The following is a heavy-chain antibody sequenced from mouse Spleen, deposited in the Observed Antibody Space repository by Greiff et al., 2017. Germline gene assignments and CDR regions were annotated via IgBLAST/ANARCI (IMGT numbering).Heavy chain of an antibody. D-gene: IGHD2-2*01. CDR1: GYSITSGYY. V-gene: IGHV3-6*01. J-gene: IGHJ4*01. CDR2: ISYDGSN. Sequence: ESGPGLVKPSQSLSLTCSVTGYSITSGYYWNWIRQFPGNKLEWMGYISYDGSNNYNPSLKNRISITRDTSKNQFFLKLNSVTTEDTATYYCARRLRYAMDYWGQGTSVTVSS. CDR3: ARRLRYAMDY.